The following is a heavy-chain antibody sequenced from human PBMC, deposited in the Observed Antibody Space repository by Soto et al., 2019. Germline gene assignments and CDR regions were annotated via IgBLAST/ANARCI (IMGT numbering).Heavy chain of an antibody. Sequence: GASVKVSCKASGYTFTSYAMHWVRQAPGQRLEWMGWINAGNGNTKYSQKFQGRVTITRDTSASTAYMELSSLRSEDTAVYYCARTDFWSGYAPPLIWFDPWGQGTLVTVSS. D-gene: IGHD3-3*01. CDR1: GYTFTSYA. CDR3: ARTDFWSGYAPPLIWFDP. CDR2: INAGNGNT. J-gene: IGHJ5*02. V-gene: IGHV1-3*01.